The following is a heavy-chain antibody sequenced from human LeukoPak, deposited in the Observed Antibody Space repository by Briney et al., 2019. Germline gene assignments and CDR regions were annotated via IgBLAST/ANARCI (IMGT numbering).Heavy chain of an antibody. CDR2: FVAEDNDI. J-gene: IGHJ5*01. D-gene: IGHD4-17*01. CDR1: GHTLNELA. Sequence: ASVNVSCKVSGHTLNELAIQWVRQAPGKGLEWMGGFVAEDNDIVYAEALKGRVTMTEDTSTETAYMELRSLRADDTAVYYCATDPGYGEFAEGWLDSWGQGTLVTVSS. CDR3: ATDPGYGEFAEGWLDS. V-gene: IGHV1-24*01.